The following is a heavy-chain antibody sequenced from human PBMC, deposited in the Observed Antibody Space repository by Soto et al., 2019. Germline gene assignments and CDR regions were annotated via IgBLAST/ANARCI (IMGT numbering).Heavy chain of an antibody. J-gene: IGHJ4*02. CDR2: ISWNSGSI. CDR3: AKDIGYSSGPVFDY. D-gene: IGHD6-19*01. Sequence: GGSLRLSCAASGFTFDDYAMHWVRQAPGKGLEWVSGISWNSGSIGYADSVKGRFTISRDNAKNSLYLQMNSLRAEDTALYYCAKDIGYSSGPVFDYWGQGTLVTVSS. V-gene: IGHV3-9*01. CDR1: GFTFDDYA.